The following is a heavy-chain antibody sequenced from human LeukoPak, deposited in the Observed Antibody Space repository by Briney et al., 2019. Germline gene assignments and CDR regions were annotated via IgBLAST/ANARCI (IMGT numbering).Heavy chain of an antibody. J-gene: IGHJ6*03. CDR3: AKGGGGRLMYYYYMDV. D-gene: IGHD3-16*01. CDR1: GFTFDTYW. CDR2: IKEDGSEK. Sequence: PGGSLRLSCVGSGFTFDTYWMSWVRQAPGKGLEWVANIKEDGSEKYYLDSVKGRFTISRDNAKNSLYLQMNSLRAEDMALYYCAKGGGGRLMYYYYMDVWGKGTTVTASS. V-gene: IGHV3-7*03.